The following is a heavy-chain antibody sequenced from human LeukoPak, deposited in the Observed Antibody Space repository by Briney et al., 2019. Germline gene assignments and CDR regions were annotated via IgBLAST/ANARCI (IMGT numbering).Heavy chain of an antibody. CDR3: AKDRWGAVASFDY. D-gene: IGHD6-19*01. V-gene: IGHV3-30*02. J-gene: IGHJ4*02. CDR1: GFSFSSYG. CDR2: IRSDGSNK. Sequence: GGSLRLSCAGSGFSFSSYGMHWVRQAPGKGLEWMAFIRSDGSNKYYADSVKGRFTISRDNSKNTLYLQMNSLRAEDTAVYYCAKDRWGAVASFDYWGQGTLVTVSS.